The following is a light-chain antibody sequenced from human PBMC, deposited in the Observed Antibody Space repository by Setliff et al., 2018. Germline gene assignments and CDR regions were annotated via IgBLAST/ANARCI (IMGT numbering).Light chain of an antibody. CDR2: DVI. V-gene: IGLV2-14*03. Sequence: QSVLAQPAAVSGSPGQSITISCAGTNSDVGGYNYVSWYQLHPGKVPKLMIYDVINRPSGVSDRFSGSKSGNTASLTISGLQAEDEATYYCISYLYSQTLYVFGTGTKVTVL. CDR3: ISYLYSQTLYV. J-gene: IGLJ1*01. CDR1: NSDVGGYNY.